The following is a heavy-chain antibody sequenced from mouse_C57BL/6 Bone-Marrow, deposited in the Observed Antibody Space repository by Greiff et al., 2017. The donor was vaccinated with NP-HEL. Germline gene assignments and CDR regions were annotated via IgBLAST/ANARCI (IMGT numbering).Heavy chain of an antibody. CDR3: ARDSDYGSSDWYFDV. V-gene: IGHV1-78*01. J-gene: IGHJ1*03. CDR2: IYPRDGST. CDR1: GCTFTDHT. Sequence: VQLQQSDAELVKPGASVKISCKVSGCTFTDHTIHWMKQRPEQGLEWIGYIYPRDGSTKFNEKFKGKATLTADKSSSTAYMQLNSLTSEDSAVYFCARDSDYGSSDWYFDVWGTGTTVTVSS. D-gene: IGHD1-1*01.